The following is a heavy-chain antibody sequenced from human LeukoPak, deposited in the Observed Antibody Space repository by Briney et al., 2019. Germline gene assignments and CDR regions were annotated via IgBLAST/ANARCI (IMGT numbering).Heavy chain of an antibody. CDR3: ARDSPRIITGTTGSDY. CDR2: ISAYNGNT. V-gene: IGHV1-18*01. Sequence: ASVKVSCKASGYTFTSYGISWVRQAPGQGLEWMGWISAYNGNTNCAQKLQGRVTMTTDASTSTAYMELRSLRSDDTAVYYCARDSPRIITGTTGSDYWGQGTLVTVSS. D-gene: IGHD1-20*01. CDR1: GYTFTSYG. J-gene: IGHJ4*02.